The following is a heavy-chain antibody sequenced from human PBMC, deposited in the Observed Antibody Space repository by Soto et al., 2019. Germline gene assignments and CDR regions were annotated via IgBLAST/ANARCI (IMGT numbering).Heavy chain of an antibody. Sequence: ASVKVSCKASGYTFTSYGISWVRQAPGQGLEWMGWISAYNGNTNYAQKLQGRVTMTTDTSTSTAYMELRSLRSDDTAVYYCARDQGSYSSSWYESDPWGQGTLVTVSS. D-gene: IGHD6-13*01. J-gene: IGHJ5*02. CDR1: GYTFTSYG. CDR2: ISAYNGNT. CDR3: ARDQGSYSSSWYESDP. V-gene: IGHV1-18*01.